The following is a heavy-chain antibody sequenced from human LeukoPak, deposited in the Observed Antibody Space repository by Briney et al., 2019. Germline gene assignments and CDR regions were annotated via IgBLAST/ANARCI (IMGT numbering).Heavy chain of an antibody. J-gene: IGHJ4*02. V-gene: IGHV1-2*02. CDR1: GYTFTDYY. CDR2: IHPNSGGI. CDR3: GRKSANRKTSEFDY. D-gene: IGHD1-14*01. Sequence: ASVKLSCKASGYTFTDYYMNWVRQAPGQGLEGMGWIHPNSGGIKYAQKFQGRVTMTRDTSISTAYMELSGLTSDDTAVYYCGRKSANRKTSEFDYWGQGTLVTVSS.